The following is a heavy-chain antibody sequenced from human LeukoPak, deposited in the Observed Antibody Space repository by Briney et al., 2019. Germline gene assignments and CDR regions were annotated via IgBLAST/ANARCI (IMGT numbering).Heavy chain of an antibody. CDR1: GGSISSYY. D-gene: IGHD3-9*01. V-gene: IGHV4-59*01. J-gene: IGHJ4*02. CDR3: ATTSGLHDTLDY. Sequence: SETLSLTCTVSGGSISSYYWSWIRQPPGKGLEWIGYIYYSGSTNYNPSLKSRVTISVDTSKNQFSLKLSSVTAADTAVYYCATTSGLHDTLDYWGQGTLVTVSS. CDR2: IYYSGST.